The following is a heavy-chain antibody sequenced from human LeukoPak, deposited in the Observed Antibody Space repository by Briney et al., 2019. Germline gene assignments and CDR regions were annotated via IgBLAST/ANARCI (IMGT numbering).Heavy chain of an antibody. J-gene: IGHJ5*02. V-gene: IGHV4-39*01. Sequence: PSETLSLTCTVSGGSISSSSYYWGWIRQPPGKGLEWIGSIYYSGSTYYNPSLKSRVTISVDTSKNQFSLKLSSVTAADTAVYYCARGGAIYFGPWGQGTLVTVSS. D-gene: IGHD2-21*01. CDR1: GGSISSSSYY. CDR2: IYYSGST. CDR3: ARGGAIYFGP.